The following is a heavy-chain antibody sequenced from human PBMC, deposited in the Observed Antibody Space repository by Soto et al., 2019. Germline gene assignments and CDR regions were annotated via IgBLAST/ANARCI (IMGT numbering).Heavy chain of an antibody. D-gene: IGHD2-15*01. Sequence: SETLSLTCTVSGGSITSGDYYWNWIRQHPGKGLEWIGYNYYSGSTYYNPSLKSRVTISVDSSKNQFSLKLSSVTAADTAVYYCARSRVGYCSGGSCYDYWGQGTQVTVSS. CDR2: NYYSGST. V-gene: IGHV4-31*03. CDR3: ARSRVGYCSGGSCYDY. J-gene: IGHJ4*02. CDR1: GGSITSGDYY.